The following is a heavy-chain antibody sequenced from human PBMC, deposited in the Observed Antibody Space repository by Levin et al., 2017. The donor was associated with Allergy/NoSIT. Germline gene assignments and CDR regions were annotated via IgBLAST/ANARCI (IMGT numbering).Heavy chain of an antibody. Sequence: SGGSLRLSCAASGFTFSSYAMHWVRQAPGKGLEWVAVISYDGSNKYYADSVKGRFTISRDNSKNTLYLQMNSLRAEDTAVYYCARVAATLDYYYYGMDVWGQGTTVTVSS. V-gene: IGHV3-30*04. CDR1: GFTFSSYA. J-gene: IGHJ6*02. D-gene: IGHD2-15*01. CDR2: ISYDGSNK. CDR3: ARVAATLDYYYYGMDV.